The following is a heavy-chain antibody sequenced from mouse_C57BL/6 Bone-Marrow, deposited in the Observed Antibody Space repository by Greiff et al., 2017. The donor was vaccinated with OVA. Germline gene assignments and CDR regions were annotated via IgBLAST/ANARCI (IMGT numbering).Heavy chain of an antibody. Sequence: QVTLKVSGPGILQPSQTLSLTCSFSGFSLSTFGMGVGWLRQPSGKGLVWLAHTWWDDDKYYNPALKSGPTISKDTSKNQVFLKYDNVDTADAATYYCARSGLRSPWFAYWGRGTRVTVTA. J-gene: IGHJ3*01. D-gene: IGHD1-1*01. CDR2: TWWDDDK. CDR3: ARSGLRSPWFAY. V-gene: IGHV8-8*01. CDR1: GFSLSTFGMG.